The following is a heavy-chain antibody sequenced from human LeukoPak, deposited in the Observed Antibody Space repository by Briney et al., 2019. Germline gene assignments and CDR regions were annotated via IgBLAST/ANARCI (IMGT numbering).Heavy chain of an antibody. D-gene: IGHD2-2*01. CDR1: GGSISSYY. J-gene: IGHJ6*02. V-gene: IGHV4-59*08. CDR3: ARGTNPQPYYCYGMDV. CDR2: IYYSGST. Sequence: SETLSLTCTVSGGSISSYYWSWIRQPPGKGLEWIGYIYYSGSTNYNPSLKSRVTISVDTSKNQFSLKLSSVTAADTAVYYCARGTNPQPYYCYGMDVWGQGTTVTVSS.